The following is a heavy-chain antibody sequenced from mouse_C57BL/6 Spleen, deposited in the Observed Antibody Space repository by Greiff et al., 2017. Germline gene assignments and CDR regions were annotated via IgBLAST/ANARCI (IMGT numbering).Heavy chain of an antibody. J-gene: IGHJ4*01. CDR2: INPGSGGT. CDR3: ARSGMITTGYYYAMDY. V-gene: IGHV1-54*01. Sequence: VQLQQSGAELVRPGTSVKVSCKASGYAFTNYLIEGVKQRPGQGLEWIGVINPGSGGTNYNEKFKGKATLTADKSSSTAYMQLSSLTSEDSAVYFCARSGMITTGYYYAMDYWGQGTSVTVSS. D-gene: IGHD2-4*01. CDR1: GYAFTNYL.